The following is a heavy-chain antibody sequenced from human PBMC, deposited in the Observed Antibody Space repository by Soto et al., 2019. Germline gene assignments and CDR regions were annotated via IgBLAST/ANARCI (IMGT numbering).Heavy chain of an antibody. D-gene: IGHD3-3*01. Sequence: SETLSLTCAVYGGSFSGDYWSWIRQPPGKGLEWIGEINHSGNTNYNPSLMGRGTISVDTSKNQFSLKVTSVSAADTAVYYCARGLTGLRFLEWLLYGYYFDSWGQGTLVTVS. J-gene: IGHJ4*02. CDR1: GGSFSGDY. CDR2: INHSGNT. CDR3: ARGLTGLRFLEWLLYGYYFDS. V-gene: IGHV4-34*01.